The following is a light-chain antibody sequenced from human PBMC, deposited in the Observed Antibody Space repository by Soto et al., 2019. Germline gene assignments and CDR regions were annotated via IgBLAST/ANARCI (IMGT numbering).Light chain of an antibody. CDR3: SLYTTTNTRDVV. Sequence: QSALTQPASESDSPGQPLPTSCTGTRRDVRGYNYVSWHQPHPGNAPMRSTYDVANRPVEVSYPFSGSKSGNTASVTISCLQPEFETGYFCSLYTTTNTRDVVFGTGTKVTVL. CDR2: DVA. J-gene: IGLJ1*01. CDR1: RRDVRGYNY. V-gene: IGLV2-14*03.